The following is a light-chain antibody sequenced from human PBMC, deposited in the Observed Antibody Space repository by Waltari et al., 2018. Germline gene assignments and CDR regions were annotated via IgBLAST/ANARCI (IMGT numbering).Light chain of an antibody. V-gene: IGLV6-57*01. CDR2: ESK. CDR1: RGHIGSNY. Sequence: FMLTQPQSMSESPGKTVTISCTRNRGHIGSNYVQGYQQRPGRSPTTIIYESKLRPSGVPDRFSGSIDSSSNSASLTISGLKTEDEADYYCQSYNGTNQVFGGGTRLTVL. J-gene: IGLJ2*01. CDR3: QSYNGTNQV.